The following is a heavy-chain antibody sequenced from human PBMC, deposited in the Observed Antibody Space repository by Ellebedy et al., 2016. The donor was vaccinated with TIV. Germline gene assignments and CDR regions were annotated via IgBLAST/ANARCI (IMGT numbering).Heavy chain of an antibody. Sequence: GGSLRLSCAASGFTFNDYYMSWIRQAPGKGLEWISYISNSDSAIYYADSVKGRFTISRDNANNSLFLQMNSLRAEDTAVYYCARSGHMIVDNYFDFWGQGTLVTVSS. CDR2: ISNSDSAI. D-gene: IGHD3-22*01. V-gene: IGHV3-11*01. J-gene: IGHJ4*02. CDR3: ARSGHMIVDNYFDF. CDR1: GFTFNDYY.